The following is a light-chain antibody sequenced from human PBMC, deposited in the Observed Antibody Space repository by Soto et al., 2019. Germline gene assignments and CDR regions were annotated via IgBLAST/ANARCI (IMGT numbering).Light chain of an antibody. V-gene: IGKV3-15*01. CDR3: QPYNNWPLT. J-gene: IGKJ4*01. CDR1: QSVSSN. CDR2: GAS. Sequence: EIVMTQSPATLSVSPGERATLSCRASQSVSSNLAWYQQKPGQAPRLLISGASTRATGVPTRFSGSRSGAEFTLTINSLQSEDFAVYYCQPYNNWPLTFGGGTKVDIK.